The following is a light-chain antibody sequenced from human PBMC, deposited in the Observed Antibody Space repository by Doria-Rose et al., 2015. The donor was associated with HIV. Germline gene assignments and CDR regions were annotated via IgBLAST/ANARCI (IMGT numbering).Light chain of an antibody. CDR1: SLRLYY. J-gene: IGLJ2*01. CDR3: NSRDSSGNHLEV. V-gene: IGLV3-19*01. Sequence: SSELSQEPAVSVASGQTVRITCRGDSLRLYYATWYQQKPGQAPALVIYGKNNRPSGIPDRFSGSSSGNTASLTITGAQAEDEAVYFCNSRDSSGNHLEVFGGGTKLTVL. CDR2: GKN.